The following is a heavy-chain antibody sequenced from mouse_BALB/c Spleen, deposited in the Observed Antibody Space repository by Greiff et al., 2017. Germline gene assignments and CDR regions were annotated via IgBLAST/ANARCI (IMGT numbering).Heavy chain of an antibody. J-gene: IGHJ3*01. CDR2: ISDGGSYT. CDR3: ARRDGSWFAY. V-gene: IGHV5-4*02. Sequence: DVMLVESGGGLVKPGGSLKLSCAASGFTFSDYYMYWVRQTPEKRLEWVATISDGGSYTYYPDSVKGRFTISRDNAKNNLYLQMSSLKSEDTAMYYCARRDGSWFAYWGQGTLVTVSA. CDR1: GFTFSDYY. D-gene: IGHD2-3*01.